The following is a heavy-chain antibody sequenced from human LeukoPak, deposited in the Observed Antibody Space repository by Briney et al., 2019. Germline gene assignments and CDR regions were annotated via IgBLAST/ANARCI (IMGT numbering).Heavy chain of an antibody. Sequence: GGSLRLSCAASGFTFSSSSMSWVRQAPGKGLEWVSVISGSGGSTDYADSVKGRSTISRDNSKNTLYLQINSLRAEDTAVYYCAKGSGWYVWGQGTLVTVSS. J-gene: IGHJ4*02. CDR1: GFTFSSSS. V-gene: IGHV3-23*01. CDR2: ISGSGGST. CDR3: AKGSGWYV. D-gene: IGHD6-19*01.